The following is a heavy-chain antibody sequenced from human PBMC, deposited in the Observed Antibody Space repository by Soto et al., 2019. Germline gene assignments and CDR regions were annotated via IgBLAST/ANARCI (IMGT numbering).Heavy chain of an antibody. CDR3: ARGFDDSRGYSSPFDD. D-gene: IGHD3-22*01. Sequence: SETLSLTCTVSGDSVSSSSYHWAWIRQPPGKGLEWIGYISYTGSTNYNPSLRSRVTMSLDTSKNQFSLNLISVTAADTAVYFCARGFDDSRGYSSPFDDWGKGIVVTVSS. J-gene: IGHJ5*02. V-gene: IGHV4-61*01. CDR1: GDSVSSSSYH. CDR2: ISYTGST.